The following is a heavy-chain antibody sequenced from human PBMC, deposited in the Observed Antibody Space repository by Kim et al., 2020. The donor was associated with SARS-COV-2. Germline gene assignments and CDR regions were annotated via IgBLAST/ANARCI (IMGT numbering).Heavy chain of an antibody. CDR1: GYTFTSYA. J-gene: IGHJ5*02. CDR2: INAGNGNT. CDR3: ARASKIAAASRGYWFDP. D-gene: IGHD6-13*01. Sequence: ASVKVSCKASGYTFTSYAMHWVRQAPGQRLEWMGWINAGNGNTKYSQKFQGRVTITRDTSASTAYMELSSLRSEDTAVYYCARASKIAAASRGYWFDPWGQGTLVTVSS. V-gene: IGHV1-3*01.